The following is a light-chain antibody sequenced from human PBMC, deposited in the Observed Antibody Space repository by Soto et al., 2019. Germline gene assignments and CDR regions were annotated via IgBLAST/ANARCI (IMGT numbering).Light chain of an antibody. CDR1: QTAYKN. CDR3: QEYNRWPPEFI. Sequence: ELEMTQSPASLSASPGETVTLSCRATQTAYKNLAWYQQKPGQPPRLIIFAASTRAPGLPARFSGSGSGTEFTLTISSLQSEDYAIYYCQEYNRWPPEFIFGPGTRLEIK. V-gene: IGKV3-15*01. J-gene: IGKJ2*01. CDR2: AAS.